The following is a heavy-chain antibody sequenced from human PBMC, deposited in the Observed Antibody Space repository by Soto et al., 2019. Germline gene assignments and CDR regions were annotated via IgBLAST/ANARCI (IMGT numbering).Heavy chain of an antibody. D-gene: IGHD2-21*01. J-gene: IGHJ3*02. V-gene: IGHV1-69*13. Sequence: SVKVSCKASGGTFSSYAISWVRQAPGQGLEWMGGIIPIFGTANYAQKFQGRVTITADESTSTAYMELSSLRSEDTAVYYCARDLPSNCGGECYSYGGSDAFDIWGQGTMVTVSS. CDR3: ARDLPSNCGGECYSYGGSDAFDI. CDR2: IIPIFGTA. CDR1: GGTFSSYA.